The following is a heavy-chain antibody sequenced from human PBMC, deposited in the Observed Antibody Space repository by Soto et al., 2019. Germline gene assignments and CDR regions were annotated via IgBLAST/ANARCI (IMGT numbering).Heavy chain of an antibody. CDR2: IYHSGST. D-gene: IGHD5-12*01. V-gene: IGHV4-4*02. Sequence: PSDTLSLTCAVSSGSISSSNWWSWVRQPPGKGLEWIGEIYHSGSTNYNPSLKSRVTISVDKSKNQFSLKLSSVTAADTAVYYCARESSGYDYYRWFDPWGQGTLVTVSS. CDR3: ARESSGYDYYRWFDP. J-gene: IGHJ5*02. CDR1: SGSISSSNW.